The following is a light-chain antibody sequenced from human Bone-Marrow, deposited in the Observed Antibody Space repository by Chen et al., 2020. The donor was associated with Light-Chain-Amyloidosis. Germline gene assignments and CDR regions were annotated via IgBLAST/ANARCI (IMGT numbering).Light chain of an antibody. Sequence: EIVLTQSPGTLSLSPGEGANLSCRASQTISSNYLTWYQQKFGQAPRLLIYGSSSRATGIPDRVTGSESGTDFTLTINRLEPEDFAMYYCQQYGTSPLTVGGGTKVEIK. J-gene: IGKJ4*01. V-gene: IGKV3-20*01. CDR3: QQYGTSPLT. CDR1: QTISSNY. CDR2: GSS.